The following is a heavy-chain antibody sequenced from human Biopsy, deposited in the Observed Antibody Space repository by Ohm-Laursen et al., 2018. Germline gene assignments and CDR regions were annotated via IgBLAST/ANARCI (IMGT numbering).Heavy chain of an antibody. CDR1: GFTFSKYA. D-gene: IGHD4-17*01. V-gene: IGHV3-23*01. CDR3: ASDLNGDPSAFDY. Sequence: SLRLSCTASGFTFSKYAMSWVRQAPGKGLDWVSSIDSSAASTFYADSVKGRFTISRDNSKNTLFLQMNSLRAADTAIYYCASDLNGDPSAFDYWGQGTPVTVSS. J-gene: IGHJ4*02. CDR2: IDSSAAST.